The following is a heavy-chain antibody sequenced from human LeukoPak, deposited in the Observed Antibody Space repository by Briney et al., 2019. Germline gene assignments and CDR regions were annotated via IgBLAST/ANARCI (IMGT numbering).Heavy chain of an antibody. CDR2: IIPIFGTA. CDR3: AGSDSSGYSFDY. D-gene: IGHD3-22*01. J-gene: IGHJ4*02. CDR1: GGTFSSYA. V-gene: IGHV1-69*05. Sequence: SVKVSCKASGGTFSSYAISWVRQAPGKGLNGRGGIIPIFGTANYAQKFQGRVTITTDESTSTAYMELSSLRSEDTAVYYCAGSDSSGYSFDYWGQGTLVTVSS.